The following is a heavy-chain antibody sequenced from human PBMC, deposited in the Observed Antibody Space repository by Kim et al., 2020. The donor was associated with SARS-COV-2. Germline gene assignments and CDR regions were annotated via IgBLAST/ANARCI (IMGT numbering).Heavy chain of an antibody. V-gene: IGHV4-4*07. D-gene: IGHD6-19*01. Sequence: SIHYIPSLSSRVTMSADTTRNQFSLKLSSVTAADTAVYYCARVDSGWYHYWGQGTLVTVSS. CDR2: SI. J-gene: IGHJ4*02. CDR3: ARVDSGWYHY.